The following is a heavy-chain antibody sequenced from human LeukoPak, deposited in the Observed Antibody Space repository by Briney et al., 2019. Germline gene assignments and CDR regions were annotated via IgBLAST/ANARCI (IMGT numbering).Heavy chain of an antibody. CDR3: AKRIYGDFDAFDV. V-gene: IGHV3-23*01. Sequence: GGSLRLSCAASAFTFSSYAISWVRQGPGKGLEWVSFIRGGGSSTYYADSVKGRFTISRDNSKNMLFLQMSSLRAEDTAIYYCAKRIYGDFDAFDVWGQGTMVTVSS. J-gene: IGHJ3*01. CDR1: AFTFSSYA. CDR2: IRGGGSST. D-gene: IGHD4-17*01.